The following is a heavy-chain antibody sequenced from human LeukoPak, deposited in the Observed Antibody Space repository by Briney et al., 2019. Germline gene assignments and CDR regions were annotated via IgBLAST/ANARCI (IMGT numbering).Heavy chain of an antibody. CDR2: ISYDGSNK. Sequence: PGGSLRPSCAASGFTFSSYGMHWVRQAPGKGLEWVAVISYDGSNKYYADSVKGRFTISRDNSKNTLYLQMNSLRAEDTAVYYCAKAPYYYGSGSGFDYWGQGTLVTVSS. D-gene: IGHD3-10*01. J-gene: IGHJ4*02. V-gene: IGHV3-30*18. CDR3: AKAPYYYGSGSGFDY. CDR1: GFTFSSYG.